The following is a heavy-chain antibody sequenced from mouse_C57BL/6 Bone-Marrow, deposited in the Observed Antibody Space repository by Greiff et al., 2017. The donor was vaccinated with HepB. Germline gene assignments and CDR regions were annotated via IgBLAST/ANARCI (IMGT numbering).Heavy chain of an antibody. J-gene: IGHJ2*01. CDR1: GYTFTDYY. D-gene: IGHD1-1*01. Sequence: VQLQQSGPELVKPGASVKISCKASGYTFTDYYMNWVKQSHGKSLEWIGDINPNNGGTSYNQKFKGKATLTVDKSSSTAYMELRSLTSEDSAVYYCARSGATVVAPKNYWGQGTTLTVSS. CDR3: ARSGATVVAPKNY. V-gene: IGHV1-26*01. CDR2: INPNNGGT.